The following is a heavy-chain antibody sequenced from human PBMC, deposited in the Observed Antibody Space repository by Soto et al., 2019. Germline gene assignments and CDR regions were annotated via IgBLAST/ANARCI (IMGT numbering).Heavy chain of an antibody. J-gene: IGHJ5*02. Sequence: EVQLVESGGGLVQPGGSLRLSCAASGFTFSNYSMNWVRQAPGKGLEWVSYISSSTIYYADSVKGRFTISRDHAKNSLYLQMNSQRAEDTPVYYCARETQWLNWLDPWGQGTQVNVYS. CDR2: ISSSTI. V-gene: IGHV3-48*01. CDR3: ARETQWLNWLDP. D-gene: IGHD6-19*01. CDR1: GFTFSNYS.